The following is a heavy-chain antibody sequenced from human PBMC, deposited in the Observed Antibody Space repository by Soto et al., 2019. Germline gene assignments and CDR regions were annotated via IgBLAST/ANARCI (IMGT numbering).Heavy chain of an antibody. Sequence: QVQLVESGGGVVQPGRSLRLSCAASGFTFSSYAMHWVRQAPGKGLEWVAVISYDGSNKYYADSVKGRFTISRDNSKNTRYLQMNSLRAEDTAVYYCARGGYYGSGTHPDWFDPWGQGTLVTVSS. CDR2: ISYDGSNK. CDR3: ARGGYYGSGTHPDWFDP. J-gene: IGHJ5*02. CDR1: GFTFSSYA. V-gene: IGHV3-30-3*01. D-gene: IGHD3-10*01.